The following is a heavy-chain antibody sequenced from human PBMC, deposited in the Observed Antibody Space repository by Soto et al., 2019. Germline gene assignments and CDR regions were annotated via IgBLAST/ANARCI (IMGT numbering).Heavy chain of an antibody. D-gene: IGHD6-13*01. CDR1: GGSISSGGYY. CDR2: VYYSGST. V-gene: IGHV4-31*11. J-gene: IGHJ3*02. CDR3: ARDRGSSWEDAFDI. Sequence: QVQLQESGPGLVKPSQTLSLTCAVSGGSISSGGYYWSWIRQHPGKGLEWIGFVYYSGSTYYNPSLKSRVTISLDTSENQFSLNLSSVTAADTAMYYCARDRGSSWEDAFDIWGQGTMVTVSS.